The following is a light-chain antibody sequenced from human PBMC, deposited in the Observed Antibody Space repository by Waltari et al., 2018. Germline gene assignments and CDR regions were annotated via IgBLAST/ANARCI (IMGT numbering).Light chain of an antibody. V-gene: IGLV2-14*01. Sequence: QSALTQPASVSGSPGQSITISCTGTSSDVGFYNYVSWYQQHPGKAPKLMIYDVSERPSGFSNRCSGAKSGNTASLTISGLQAEDEADYYCNSYAGSSSWVFGGGTKLTVL. CDR2: DVS. CDR1: SSDVGFYNY. CDR3: NSYAGSSSWV. J-gene: IGLJ3*02.